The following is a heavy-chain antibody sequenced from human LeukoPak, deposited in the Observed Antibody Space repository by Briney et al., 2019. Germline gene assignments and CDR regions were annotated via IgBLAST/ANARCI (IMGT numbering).Heavy chain of an antibody. V-gene: IGHV3-23*01. CDR2: ISGSGGST. CDR1: GFTFSSYG. Sequence: PGGSLRLSCAASGFTFSSYGMSWVRQAPGKGLEWVSAISGSGGSTYYADSVKGRFTISRDNSKNTLYLQMNSLRAEDTAVYYCAKDLVRYSSNWVFDYWGQGTLVTVSS. J-gene: IGHJ4*02. D-gene: IGHD6-13*01. CDR3: AKDLVRYSSNWVFDY.